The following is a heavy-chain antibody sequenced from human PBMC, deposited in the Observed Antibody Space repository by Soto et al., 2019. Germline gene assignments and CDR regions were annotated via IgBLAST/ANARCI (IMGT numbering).Heavy chain of an antibody. CDR2: ISYDGSSK. CDR1: GFTFSNYG. V-gene: IGHV3-30*18. Sequence: QVQLVESGGGVVQPGRSLRLSCAASGFTFSNYGMHWVRQAPGKGLEWVAVISYDGSSKYYADSVKGRFTISRDNSKNTLYLQMNSLRAEDTDVYYCAKGLEQLASGDWGQGTLVTVSS. CDR3: AKGLEQLASGD. J-gene: IGHJ4*02. D-gene: IGHD1-26*01.